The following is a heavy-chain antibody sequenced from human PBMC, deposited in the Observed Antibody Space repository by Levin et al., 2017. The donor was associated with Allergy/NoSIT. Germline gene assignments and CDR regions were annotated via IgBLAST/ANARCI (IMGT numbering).Heavy chain of an antibody. CDR1: GDSVSSDIYY. J-gene: IGHJ4*02. V-gene: IGHV4-61*01. CDR3: ARDRATARYFDY. D-gene: IGHD6-6*01. Sequence: SETLSLTCTVSGDSVSSDIYYWSWIRQPPGKGLEWIGYIYYSRSTNFNPSLNSRVTMSVDTSKNQFSLKVRSVTAADTAVYYCARDRATARYFDYWGQGTLVTVAS. CDR2: IYYSRST.